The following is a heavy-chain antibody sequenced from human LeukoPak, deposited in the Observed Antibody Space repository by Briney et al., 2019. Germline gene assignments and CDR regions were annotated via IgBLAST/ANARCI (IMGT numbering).Heavy chain of an antibody. D-gene: IGHD3-3*01. V-gene: IGHV1-8*03. J-gene: IGHJ6*03. Sequence: GASVKVSCKASGYSFTSYDINWVRQATGQGLEWMGWMNPNSGNTGYAQKFQGRVTITRNTSISTAYMELSSLRSEDTAVYYCARVRQYDFWSGYFGSYYYMDVWGKGTTVTVSS. CDR3: ARVRQYDFWSGYFGSYYYMDV. CDR1: GYSFTSYD. CDR2: MNPNSGNT.